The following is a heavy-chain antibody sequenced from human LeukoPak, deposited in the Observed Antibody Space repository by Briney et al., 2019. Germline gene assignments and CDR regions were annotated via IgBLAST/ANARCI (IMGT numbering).Heavy chain of an antibody. CDR1: GGTFSSYA. CDR2: IIPIFGTA. Sequence: SVKVSCKASGGTFSSYAISWVRQAPGQGLEWMGGIIPIFGTANYAQKFQGRVTITANESTSTAYMELSSLRSEDTAVYYCARWRSGYDPTPFDYWGQGTLVTVSS. D-gene: IGHD5-12*01. CDR3: ARWRSGYDPTPFDY. J-gene: IGHJ4*02. V-gene: IGHV1-69*01.